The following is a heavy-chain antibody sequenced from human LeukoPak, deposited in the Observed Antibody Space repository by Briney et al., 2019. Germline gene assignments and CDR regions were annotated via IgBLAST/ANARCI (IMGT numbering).Heavy chain of an antibody. Sequence: GGSQRLSCGAYGFTFSDSWMNWVRQAPGKGLEWVAAIKEDGSEEYYMGSVKGRFTISRDNAKNSLYLQMNSLRAEDTAVYYCARDRGYTSFDYWGQGTLVIVSS. J-gene: IGHJ4*02. D-gene: IGHD5-18*01. CDR3: ARDRGYTSFDY. CDR1: GFTFSDSW. V-gene: IGHV3-7*01. CDR2: IKEDGSEE.